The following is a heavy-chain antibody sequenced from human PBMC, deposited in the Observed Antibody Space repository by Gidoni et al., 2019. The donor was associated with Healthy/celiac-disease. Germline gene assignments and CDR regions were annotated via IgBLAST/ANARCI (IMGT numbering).Heavy chain of an antibody. V-gene: IGHV3-30-3*01. CDR2: ISYDGSNN. D-gene: IGHD2-15*01. Sequence: QVQLVESGGGVVQPGRALRLSGEAAGCNCRSYAMHWGRQDPGKGLEWVSVISYDGSNNYYADSVKGRFTISRDNSKNTLYLQMNSLRAEDTAVYYCARANAVVVAATRTFDYWGQGTLVTVSS. CDR1: GCNCRSYA. J-gene: IGHJ4*02. CDR3: ARANAVVVAATRTFDY.